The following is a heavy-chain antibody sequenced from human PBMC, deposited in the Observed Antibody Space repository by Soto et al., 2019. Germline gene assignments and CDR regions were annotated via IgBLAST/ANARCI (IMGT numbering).Heavy chain of an antibody. Sequence: QVQLVQSGAEVKRPGSSVKVSCKASGDTFSFYPINWVRQAPGLGLEWMGRVNPILSMSNYAQRFQGRVTXTXDXXTSTAYMELSGLRSEDTAMYYCATSYGSGYRAFDYWGQGALVTVSS. J-gene: IGHJ4*02. D-gene: IGHD3-10*01. CDR3: ATSYGSGYRAFDY. V-gene: IGHV1-69*04. CDR2: VNPILSMS. CDR1: GDTFSFYP.